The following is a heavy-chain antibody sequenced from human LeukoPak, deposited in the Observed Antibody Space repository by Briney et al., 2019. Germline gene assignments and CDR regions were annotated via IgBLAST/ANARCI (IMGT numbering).Heavy chain of an antibody. V-gene: IGHV3-53*01. CDR3: ARTNPVYGDYDY. Sequence: GGSLRLSCAVSGFSVNDNYMSWVRQAPGKGLQWVSVMFPDGRTYYADSVKGRFTISRDLSRNTLLLQMHSLRADDTAVHYCARTNPVYGDYDYWGQGTLVTVSS. J-gene: IGHJ4*02. D-gene: IGHD4-17*01. CDR2: MFPDGRT. CDR1: GFSVNDNY.